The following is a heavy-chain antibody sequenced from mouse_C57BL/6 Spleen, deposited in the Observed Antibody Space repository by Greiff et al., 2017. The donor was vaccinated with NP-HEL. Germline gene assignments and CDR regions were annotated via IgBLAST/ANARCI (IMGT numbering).Heavy chain of an antibody. CDR1: GFTFSDYG. CDR2: ISSGSSTI. V-gene: IGHV5-17*01. J-gene: IGHJ2*01. CDR3: AREGTTVAYYFDY. Sequence: EVHLVESGGGLVKPGGSLKLSCAASGFTFSDYGMHWVRQAPEKGLEWVAYISSGSSTIYYADTVKGRFTISRDNAKNTLFLQMTSLRSEDTAMYYCAREGTTVAYYFDYWGQGTTLTVSS. D-gene: IGHD1-1*01.